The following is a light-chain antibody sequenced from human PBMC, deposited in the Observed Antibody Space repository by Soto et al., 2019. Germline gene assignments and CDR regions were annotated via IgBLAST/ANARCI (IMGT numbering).Light chain of an antibody. J-gene: IGKJ3*01. Sequence: EIVLTQSPCTLSFSPGERATLTCMASQSVSSSYLAWFQQKPGQAPRLLIYGASSRATGIPDRFSGSGSGTDFTLTISRLEPEDFAVYYCQQYGNAPFTFGPGTKVDIK. CDR2: GAS. V-gene: IGKV3-20*01. CDR3: QQYGNAPFT. CDR1: QSVSSSY.